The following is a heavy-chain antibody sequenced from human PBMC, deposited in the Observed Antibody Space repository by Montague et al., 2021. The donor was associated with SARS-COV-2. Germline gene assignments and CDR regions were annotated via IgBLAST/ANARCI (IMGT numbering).Heavy chain of an antibody. D-gene: IGHD2-21*01. V-gene: IGHV4-59*01. Sequence: SETLSLTCIVSFGSISTYYWSWIRQPPGKGLEWIGLIFYNGSTKYNPSLKRRVSISLDTSKNQFSLKLSSVTAADTAVYYCARQDAWAYCGDECYRGWFDSWGQGTLVTVSS. CDR2: IFYNGST. CDR1: FGSISTYY. CDR3: ARQDAWAYCGDECYRGWFDS. J-gene: IGHJ5*01.